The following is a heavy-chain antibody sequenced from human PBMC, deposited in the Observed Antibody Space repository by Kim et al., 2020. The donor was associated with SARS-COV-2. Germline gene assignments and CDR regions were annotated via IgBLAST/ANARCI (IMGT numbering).Heavy chain of an antibody. Sequence: GGSLRLSCAASGFTFSTYAMNWVRQAPGKGLEWVSSISGSGDKTYYADSVKGRFTISRDNSKNTLHLQMDSLRAEDTALYYCAKGVGYCTTTGCYIYFEYWGQGTLAT. CDR2: ISGSGDKT. D-gene: IGHD2-2*02. V-gene: IGHV3-23*01. CDR3: AKGVGYCTTTGCYIYFEY. CDR1: GFTFSTYA. J-gene: IGHJ4*02.